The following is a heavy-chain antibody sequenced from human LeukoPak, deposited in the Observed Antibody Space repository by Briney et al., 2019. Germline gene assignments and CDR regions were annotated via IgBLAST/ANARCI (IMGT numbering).Heavy chain of an antibody. V-gene: IGHV3-48*02. J-gene: IGHJ4*02. D-gene: IGHD3-3*01. Sequence: PGGSLRLSCAASGFTFSSYSMNWVRQAPGKGLEWVSYISTSSSTKYYADSVKGRFTISRDNAKDSLSLQMNSLRDEDTAVYYCARGSPGSGYLTYWGQGTLVTVS. CDR2: ISTSSSTK. CDR1: GFTFSSYS. CDR3: ARGSPGSGYLTY.